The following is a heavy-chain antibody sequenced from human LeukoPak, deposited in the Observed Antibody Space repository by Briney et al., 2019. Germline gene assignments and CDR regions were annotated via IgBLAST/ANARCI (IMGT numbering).Heavy chain of an antibody. CDR3: AREICQSGSRCYDAFDV. CDR2: ISNGGTTI. CDR1: GFTFSTYE. J-gene: IGHJ3*01. D-gene: IGHD2-15*01. V-gene: IGHV3-48*03. Sequence: GGSLRLSCAASGFTFSTYEMDWVRPAPGKGLGWVSYISNGGTTILYADSVKGRFTISRDDAKNSLYLQMNSLRAEDTALYYCAREICQSGSRCYDAFDVWGQGKMVIVSS.